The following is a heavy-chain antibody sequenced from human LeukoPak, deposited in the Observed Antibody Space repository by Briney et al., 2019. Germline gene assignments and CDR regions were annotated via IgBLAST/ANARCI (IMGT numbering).Heavy chain of an antibody. CDR2: IYSNGNT. Sequence: PSETLSLTCTVSGDSIRSNSYYWGWIRQPPGKGLEWIGQIYSNGNTYDNPSLKSRVTISIETSKNQFSLKLTSVTAADTAVYYCARGHVGGYTYGGPFDIWGQGTVVTVSS. V-gene: IGHV4-39*07. CDR1: GDSIRSNSYY. D-gene: IGHD5-18*01. CDR3: ARGHVGGYTYGGPFDI. J-gene: IGHJ3*02.